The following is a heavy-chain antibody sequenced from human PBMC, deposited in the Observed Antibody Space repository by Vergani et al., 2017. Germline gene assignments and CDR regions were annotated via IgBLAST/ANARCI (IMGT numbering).Heavy chain of an antibody. Sequence: QVQLQESGPGLVKPSGTLSLTCAVSGGSISSSNWWSWVRQPPGKGLEWIGEIYHSGSTNYNPSLKSRVTISVDKSKNQFSLKLSSVTAEDTAVYYCAKTNRPTTVVTPGTKYFDYWGQGTLVTVSS. V-gene: IGHV4-4*02. D-gene: IGHD4-23*01. CDR3: AKTNRPTTVVTPGTKYFDY. J-gene: IGHJ4*02. CDR1: GGSISSSNW. CDR2: IYHSGST.